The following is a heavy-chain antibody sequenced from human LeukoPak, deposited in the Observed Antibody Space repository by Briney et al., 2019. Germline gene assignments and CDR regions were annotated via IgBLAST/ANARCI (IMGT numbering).Heavy chain of an antibody. V-gene: IGHV3-48*04. Sequence: PGGSLRLSCAASGFIFSSYSMNWVRQAPGKGLEWVSYISSSSSTTYYADSVRGRFTISRDNAKNSLYLQMNSLRAEDTAVYSCARGADGVSSNSRGWFDPWGQGTLVTVSS. CDR3: ARGADGVSSNSRGWFDP. CDR1: GFIFSSYS. CDR2: ISSSSSTT. J-gene: IGHJ5*02. D-gene: IGHD2-15*01.